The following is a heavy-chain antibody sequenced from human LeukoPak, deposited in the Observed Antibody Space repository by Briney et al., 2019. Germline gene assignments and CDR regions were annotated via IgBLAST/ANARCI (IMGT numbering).Heavy chain of an antibody. D-gene: IGHD4-17*01. CDR2: IYSGGST. V-gene: IGHV3-53*01. J-gene: IGHJ4*02. CDR3: ARPQAYGDYFDY. CDR1: GFTVSSNY. Sequence: GGSLRLSCAASGFTVSSNYMSWVRRAPGKGLEWVSVIYSGGSTYYADSVKGRFTISRDNSKNTLYLQMNSLRAEDTAVYYCARPQAYGDYFDYWGQGTLVTVSS.